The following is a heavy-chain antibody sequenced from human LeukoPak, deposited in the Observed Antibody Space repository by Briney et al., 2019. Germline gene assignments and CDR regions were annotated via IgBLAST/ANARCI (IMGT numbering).Heavy chain of an antibody. J-gene: IGHJ4*02. CDR1: GGSISSYY. CDR2: IYYSGST. Sequence: SETLSLTCTVSGGSISSYYWSWIRQPPGKGLEWIGYIYYSGSTNYNPSLKSRVTISVDTSKNQFSLKLSSVTAADTAVYYCARVYPLSSGYLLWDYWGQGTLVTVSS. D-gene: IGHD3-22*01. CDR3: ARVYPLSSGYLLWDY. V-gene: IGHV4-59*01.